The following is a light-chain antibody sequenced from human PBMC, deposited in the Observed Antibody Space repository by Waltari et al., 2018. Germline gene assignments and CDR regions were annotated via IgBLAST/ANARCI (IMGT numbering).Light chain of an antibody. V-gene: IGLV1-47*01. CDR2: RNN. Sequence: QSVLTHPPSASGTPGPRVTLPCSRSSSYNGSNYVYWYQQHPGTAPKLLIYRNNQRPSGVPDRFSGSKSGTSASLAISGLRSEDEADYYCAAWDDSLSGVVFGGGTKLTVL. CDR1: SSYNGSNY. CDR3: AAWDDSLSGVV. J-gene: IGLJ2*01.